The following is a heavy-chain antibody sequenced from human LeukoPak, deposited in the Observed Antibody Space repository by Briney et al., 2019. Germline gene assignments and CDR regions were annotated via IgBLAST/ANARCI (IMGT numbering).Heavy chain of an antibody. CDR2: IYYSGST. J-gene: IGHJ4*02. D-gene: IGHD3-10*01. CDR1: GGSISSYY. CDR3: ARGIAGAIYFDY. Sequence: SETLSLTCTVSGGSISSYYWSWIRQPPGKGLEWIGYIYYSGSTNYNPSLKSRVTISVDTSKNQFPLKLSSVTAADTAVYYCARGIAGAIYFDYWGQGTLVTVSS. V-gene: IGHV4-59*01.